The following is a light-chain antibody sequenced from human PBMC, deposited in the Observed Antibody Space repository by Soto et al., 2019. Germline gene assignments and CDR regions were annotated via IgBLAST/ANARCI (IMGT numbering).Light chain of an antibody. CDR2: LGS. CDR1: QPLLKSNGFNY. V-gene: IGKV2-28*01. J-gene: IGKJ2*02. Sequence: DVVMTQSPRSLPVPPGEPASISCRSSQPLLKSNGFNYLDWYFQRPGQSPQLLIFLGSTRASGVPDRFSGSGSGTDFTLKISRVEAEDVGVYYCMQALQSPRTFGQGTKLEIK. CDR3: MQALQSPRT.